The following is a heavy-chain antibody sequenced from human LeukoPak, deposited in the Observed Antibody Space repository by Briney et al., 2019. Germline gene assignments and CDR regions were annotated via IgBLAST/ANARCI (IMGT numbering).Heavy chain of an antibody. CDR3: ARVEGDCSSTSCYAGLFDY. D-gene: IGHD2-2*01. V-gene: IGHV1-8*01. J-gene: IGHJ4*02. Sequence: ASVKVSCKASGYTFTSYDINWVRQATGQRLEWMGWMNPNSGNTGYAQKFQGRVTMTRNTSISTAYMELSSLRSEDTAVYYCARVEGDCSSTSCYAGLFDYWGQGTLVTVSS. CDR2: MNPNSGNT. CDR1: GYTFTSYD.